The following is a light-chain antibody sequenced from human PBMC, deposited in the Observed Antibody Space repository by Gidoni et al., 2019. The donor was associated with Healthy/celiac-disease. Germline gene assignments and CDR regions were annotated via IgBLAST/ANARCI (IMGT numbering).Light chain of an antibody. J-gene: IGKJ3*01. Sequence: DIVMTQSPLSLPVTPGEPASISCRSSQSLLHSNGYNYLDWYLQKPGQSPQLLIYLGSNRASGVPDRFSGSGSGTDFTLKISRVEAEDVGVYYCRQALQTPHTFXPXTKVDIK. V-gene: IGKV2-28*01. CDR2: LGS. CDR1: QSLLHSNGYNY. CDR3: RQALQTPHT.